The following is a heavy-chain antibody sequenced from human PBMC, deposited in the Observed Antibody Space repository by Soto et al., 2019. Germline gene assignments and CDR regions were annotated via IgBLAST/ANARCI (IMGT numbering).Heavy chain of an antibody. D-gene: IGHD1-26*01. CDR2: ISGSGGST. J-gene: IGHJ4*02. CDR3: AKSVGSGVRGHLRTNDY. V-gene: IGHV3-23*01. Sequence: EVQLLESGGGLVQPGGSLRLSCAASGFTFSSYAMSWVRQAPGKGLEWVSAISGSGGSTYYADSVKGRFTISRDNSKNTLYLQMNSLRAEDTAVYYCAKSVGSGVRGHLRTNDYWGQGTLVTVSS. CDR1: GFTFSSYA.